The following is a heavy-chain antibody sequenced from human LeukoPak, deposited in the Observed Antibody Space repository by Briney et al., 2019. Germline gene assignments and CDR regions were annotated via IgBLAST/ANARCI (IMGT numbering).Heavy chain of an antibody. J-gene: IGHJ5*02. D-gene: IGHD3-22*01. Sequence: PETLSLTCAVYGGSFSGYYWSWIRQPPGKGLEWIGEINHSGSTNYNPSLKSRVTISVDTSKNQFSLKLSSVTAADTAVYYCARGVLKWLLQSSRWFDPWGQGTLVTVSS. V-gene: IGHV4-34*01. CDR1: GGSFSGYY. CDR3: ARGVLKWLLQSSRWFDP. CDR2: INHSGST.